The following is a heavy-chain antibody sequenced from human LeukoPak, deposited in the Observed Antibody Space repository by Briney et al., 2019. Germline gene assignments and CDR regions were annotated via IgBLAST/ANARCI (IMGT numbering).Heavy chain of an antibody. CDR2: ISGSGGST. J-gene: IGHJ6*02. CDR1: GFTFTTYA. D-gene: IGHD2-2*01. Sequence: GSLRLSCAASGFTFTTYAMSWVRQAPGKGLEWVSGISGSGGSTYYADSVKGRFTISRDYSKNTLYLQMNSLRAEDTAVYYCAKDAGVDIVVAPAHGMDVWGQGTTVTVSS. V-gene: IGHV3-23*01. CDR3: AKDAGVDIVVAPAHGMDV.